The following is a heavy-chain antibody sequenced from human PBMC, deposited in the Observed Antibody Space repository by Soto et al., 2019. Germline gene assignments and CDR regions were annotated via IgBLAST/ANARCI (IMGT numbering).Heavy chain of an antibody. J-gene: IGHJ4*02. CDR3: AKEVSLGSTVDLGY. D-gene: IGHD7-27*01. CDR1: VFTFRIFA. Sequence: GSLRLYCAASVFTFRIFAMSWVRQSPGKGLEWVSTISGSGGSTYYADAVKGRFTISRDNSMGTLYLQMKSLRVEDTAIYYCAKEVSLGSTVDLGYWGQGALVTVSS. CDR2: ISGSGGST. V-gene: IGHV3-23*01.